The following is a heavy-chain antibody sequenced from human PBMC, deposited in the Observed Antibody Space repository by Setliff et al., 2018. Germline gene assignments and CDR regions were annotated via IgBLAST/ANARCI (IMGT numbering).Heavy chain of an antibody. J-gene: IGHJ3*02. CDR2: IYPGDSDT. V-gene: IGHV5-51*01. CDR3: ARLLDQGEQLVLAAFDI. D-gene: IGHD6-6*01. Sequence: PGESLKISCKGSGYSLTTYWIGWVRQMPGKGLEWMGIIYPGDSDTRYSPSFQGQVTIPADKSISTAYLQWSSLKASDTAMYYCARLLDQGEQLVLAAFDIWGQGTMVTVSS. CDR1: GYSLTTYW.